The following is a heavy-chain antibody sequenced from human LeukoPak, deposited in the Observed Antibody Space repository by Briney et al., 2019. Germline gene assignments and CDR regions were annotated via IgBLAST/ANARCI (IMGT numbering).Heavy chain of an antibody. V-gene: IGHV4-61*02. Sequence: PSQTLSLTCTVSGGSISSGSYYWSGIRQPAGKGLEWIGRIYTRGSANYNPSLKNRVIISVDTSKNQLSLKLSSVTAADTAVYYCARDRGSGSYYPFGYWGQGTLVTVSS. J-gene: IGHJ4*02. CDR2: IYTRGSA. CDR3: ARDRGSGSYYPFGY. D-gene: IGHD3-10*01. CDR1: GGSISSGSYY.